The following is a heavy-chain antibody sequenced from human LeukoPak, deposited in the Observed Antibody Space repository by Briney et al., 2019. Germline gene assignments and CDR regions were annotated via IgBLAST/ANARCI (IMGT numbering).Heavy chain of an antibody. V-gene: IGHV3-7*03. CDR2: IRQDGGEK. D-gene: IGHD3-9*01. J-gene: IGHJ6*02. Sequence: GGSLRLSCAASGFTFSSHWLSWVRQAPGKGLEWVANIRQDGGEKYFLDSVKGRFTISRDNAKNTLYLQMNSLRAEDTAVYYCAKVGGASISYYYYGMDVWGQGTTVTVSS. CDR1: GFTFSSHW. CDR3: AKVGGASISYYYYGMDV.